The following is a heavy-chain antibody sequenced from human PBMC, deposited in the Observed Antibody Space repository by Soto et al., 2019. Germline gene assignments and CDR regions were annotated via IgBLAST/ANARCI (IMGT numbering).Heavy chain of an antibody. Sequence: KRSETLSLTCTVSGGSINSDYWSWIRQPPGKGLEWIGRISYTGSTNYNPSLKRRVTISPDTSKTQFSLNLSSVTAADTAVYYCARGADGDYFDSWGQGTLVTVSS. CDR1: GGSINSDY. J-gene: IGHJ4*02. CDR2: ISYTGST. CDR3: ARGADGDYFDS. V-gene: IGHV4-59*01. D-gene: IGHD3-16*01.